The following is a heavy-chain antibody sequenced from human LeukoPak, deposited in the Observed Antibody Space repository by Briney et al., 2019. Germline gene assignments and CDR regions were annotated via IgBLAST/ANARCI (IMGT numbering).Heavy chain of an antibody. CDR3: ASCIAAGPCWY. V-gene: IGHV4-30-2*03. D-gene: IGHD6-13*01. CDR2: IYYSGST. Sequence: SQTLSLTCTVSGGSISSGSYYWTWIRQPAGKGLEWIGSIYYSGSTYYNPSLKSRVTISVDTSKNQFSLKLSSVTAADTAVYYCASCIAAGPCWYWGQGTLVTVSS. J-gene: IGHJ4*02. CDR1: GGSISSGSYY.